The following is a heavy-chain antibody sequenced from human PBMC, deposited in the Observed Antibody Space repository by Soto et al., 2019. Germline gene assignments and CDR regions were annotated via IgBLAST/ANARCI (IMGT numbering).Heavy chain of an antibody. V-gene: IGHV4-31*03. CDR1: GGPISSGGYY. D-gene: IGHD3-10*01. J-gene: IGHJ6*02. Sequence: SETLSLTCTVSGGPISSGGYYWSWIRQHPGKGLEWIGYIYYSGSTYYNPSLKSRVTISVDTSKNQFSLKLSSVTAADTAVYYCARDRYYYGSGSYYDPALYGMDVWGQGTTVTVSS. CDR2: IYYSGST. CDR3: ARDRYYYGSGSYYDPALYGMDV.